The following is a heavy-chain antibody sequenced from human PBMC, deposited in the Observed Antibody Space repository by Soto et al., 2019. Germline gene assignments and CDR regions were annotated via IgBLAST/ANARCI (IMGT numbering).Heavy chain of an antibody. Sequence: SETLSLTCNVSGGSINSYWWSWIRQPAGKGLEWIGRVYSSGTTDYNPSLNSRATMSVETSKNQFSLKLSSVTAADTAVYYCARDIGSYAYGEGYWGQGIQVTVSS. D-gene: IGHD3-10*01. V-gene: IGHV4-4*07. CDR1: GGSINSYW. CDR3: ARDIGSYAYGEGY. CDR2: VYSSGTT. J-gene: IGHJ4*02.